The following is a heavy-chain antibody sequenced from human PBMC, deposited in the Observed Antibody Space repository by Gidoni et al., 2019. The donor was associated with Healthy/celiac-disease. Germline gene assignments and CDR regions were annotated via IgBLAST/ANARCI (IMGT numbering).Heavy chain of an antibody. J-gene: IGHJ5*02. Sequence: QVQLQESGPGLVKPSETLSLTCTVSGGSISSYYWSWIRQPPGKGLEWIGYIYYSGSTNYNPSLKSRVTISVDTSKNQFSLKLSSVTAADTAVYYCARDGRHRDDNWFDPWGQGTLVTVSS. CDR2: IYYSGST. D-gene: IGHD2-15*01. CDR1: GGSISSYY. CDR3: ARDGRHRDDNWFDP. V-gene: IGHV4-59*01.